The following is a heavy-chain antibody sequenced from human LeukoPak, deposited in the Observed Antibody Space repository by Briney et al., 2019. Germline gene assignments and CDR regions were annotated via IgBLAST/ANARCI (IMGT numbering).Heavy chain of an antibody. V-gene: IGHV3-23*03. J-gene: IGHJ4*02. D-gene: IGHD3-22*01. CDR2: IYSGGST. CDR3: AKGGDYYYDSSASSDY. Sequence: PGGSLRLSCAASGFTFSSYAMSWVRQAPGKGLEWVSVIYSGGSTYYADSVKGRFTISRDNSKNTLYLQMNSLRVEDTAVYYCAKGGDYYYDSSASSDYWGQGTLVTVSS. CDR1: GFTFSSYA.